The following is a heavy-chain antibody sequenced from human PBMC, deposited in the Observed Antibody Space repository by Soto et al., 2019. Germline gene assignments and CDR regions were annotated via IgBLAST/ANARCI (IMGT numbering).Heavy chain of an antibody. D-gene: IGHD1-26*01. CDR3: ARGRPRSGPPFYYYGLDV. CDR1: GGTFSTYV. CDR2: VIPMYGSS. Sequence: QVQLVQSGAEVKKPGSSVKVSCKASGGTFSTYVISWVRQAPGQGLEWMGRVIPMYGSSNYAQKFQGRVTITADKDTSIAYMEVRSLRSEDTAVYYCARGRPRSGPPFYYYGLDVWGQGTTVIVSS. V-gene: IGHV1-69*06. J-gene: IGHJ6*02.